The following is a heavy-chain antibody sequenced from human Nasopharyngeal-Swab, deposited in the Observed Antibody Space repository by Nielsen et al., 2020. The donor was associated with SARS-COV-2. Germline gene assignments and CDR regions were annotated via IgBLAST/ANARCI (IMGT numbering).Heavy chain of an antibody. V-gene: IGHV1-69*13. Sequence: SVKVSCKASGGTFSSYAISWVRQAPGQGLEWMGGIIPIFGTTNYAQKFQGRVTITADESTSTAYMELRSLRSEDTAVYYCATGITILGEETRYYMDVWGKGTTFTVSS. CDR2: IIPIFGTT. CDR3: ATGITILGEETRYYMDV. D-gene: IGHD3-3*01. CDR1: GGTFSSYA. J-gene: IGHJ6*03.